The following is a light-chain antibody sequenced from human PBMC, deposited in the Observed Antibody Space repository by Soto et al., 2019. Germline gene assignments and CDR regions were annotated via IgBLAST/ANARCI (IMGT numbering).Light chain of an antibody. CDR2: GAS. CDR3: QQYANSTLT. Sequence: EIMLTQSPGTLSLSPGQRATLSCTASQSVTRNFLAWYRQSPGQAPRLLIYGASSRAAGIPDRFSGSGSGTDFTLTISRLEPEDSAVYYWQQYANSTLTCGGGTKVEIK. J-gene: IGKJ4*01. V-gene: IGKV3-20*01. CDR1: QSVTRNF.